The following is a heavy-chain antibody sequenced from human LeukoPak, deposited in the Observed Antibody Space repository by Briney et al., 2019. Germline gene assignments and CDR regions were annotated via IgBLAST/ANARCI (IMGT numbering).Heavy chain of an antibody. V-gene: IGHV4-59*08. D-gene: IGHD3-10*01. CDR1: GGSISSSY. CDR2: IYYSGST. J-gene: IGHJ4*02. Sequence: SETLSLTCTVSGGSISSSYWSWIRQPPGKGLEWNGYIYYSGSTNYNPSLKSRVTISVDTSKNQFSLKLSSVTAPDTAVYYCARLTYYYGSGSYPGFYYFDYWGQGTLVTVSS. CDR3: ARLTYYYGSGSYPGFYYFDY.